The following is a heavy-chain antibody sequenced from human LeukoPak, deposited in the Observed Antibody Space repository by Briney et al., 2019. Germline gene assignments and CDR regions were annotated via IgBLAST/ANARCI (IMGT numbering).Heavy chain of an antibody. Sequence: SETLSLTCTVSGGSISSGGYYWSWIRQHPGKGLEWIGYIYYSGSTYYNPSLKSRVTISVDTSKNQFSLKLSSVTAADTAVYYCAREIQSSSWFDYWSQGTLDTVSS. D-gene: IGHD6-13*01. CDR2: IYYSGST. J-gene: IGHJ4*02. CDR3: AREIQSSSWFDY. CDR1: GGSISSGGYY. V-gene: IGHV4-31*03.